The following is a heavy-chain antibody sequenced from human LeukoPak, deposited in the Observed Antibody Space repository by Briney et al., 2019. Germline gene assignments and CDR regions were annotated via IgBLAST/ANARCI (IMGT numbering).Heavy chain of an antibody. CDR1: GFTFSSYG. CDR2: ISYDGSNK. J-gene: IGHJ4*02. Sequence: PGGSLRLSCAASGFTFSSYGMHWVRQAPGKGLEWVAVISYDGSNKYYADSVKGRFTISRDNSKNTLYLQMNSLRAEDTAVYYCAKGATYFDYWGQGTLVTASS. D-gene: IGHD1-26*01. V-gene: IGHV3-30*18. CDR3: AKGATYFDY.